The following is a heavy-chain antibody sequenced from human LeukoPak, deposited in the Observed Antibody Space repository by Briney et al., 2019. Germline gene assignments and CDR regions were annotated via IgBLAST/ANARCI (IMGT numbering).Heavy chain of an antibody. CDR1: GFTFSVYW. CDR3: ARLAVPPGNRGWYYHH. V-gene: IGHV3-7*03. Sequence: PGGSLRLSCGASGFTFSVYWMSWVRQGPGEGPEWVANINQGGSEKYYADSVKGRFTISRDNAKNSLDLQMNSLRVEDTAIYYCARLAVPPGNRGWYYHHWGQGTLVTVSS. CDR2: INQGGSEK. D-gene: IGHD2-2*01. J-gene: IGHJ4*02.